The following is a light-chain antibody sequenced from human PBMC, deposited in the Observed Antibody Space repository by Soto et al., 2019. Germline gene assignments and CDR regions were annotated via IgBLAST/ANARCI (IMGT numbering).Light chain of an antibody. Sequence: DIQLTQTPSTLYASIGDRVTITCRASQSLSGWLAWYQQTPGKAPKLLISDAFRLESGVPSRLRGSGSGTEFSLTITGLQTGDSATFYCQQYGSYPWTFGRGTKLDI. J-gene: IGKJ1*01. V-gene: IGKV1-5*01. CDR2: DAF. CDR1: QSLSGW. CDR3: QQYGSYPWT.